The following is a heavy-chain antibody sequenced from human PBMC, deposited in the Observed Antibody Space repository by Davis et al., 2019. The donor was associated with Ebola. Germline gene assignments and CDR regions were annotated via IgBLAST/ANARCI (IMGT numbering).Heavy chain of an antibody. Sequence: PSETLSLTCTVSGVSISRHYCSWIRQPQGKRLEWIGSIYYTGSAYYNSSLASRATISVDTSKNQLSLKLTSVTAADTAMYYCSERGSSVWGQGTLVTVSS. D-gene: IGHD3-10*01. CDR2: IYYTGSA. CDR3: SERGSSV. CDR1: GVSISRHY. V-gene: IGHV4-59*03. J-gene: IGHJ4*02.